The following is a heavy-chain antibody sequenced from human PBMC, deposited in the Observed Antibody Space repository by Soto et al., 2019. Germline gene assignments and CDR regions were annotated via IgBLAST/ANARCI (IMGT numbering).Heavy chain of an antibody. Sequence: QIQLLQSGAEVKPPGASVKVSCKASGYTFTTSGISWVRQAPGQGLEWMGWISGYNGNKYYAQRLQGRVTMTTDTSTGTVYMELRSLRSDDTAVYFCARQYCGGNCYIHDPIDMWGQGTMVTVSS. CDR1: GYTFTTSG. CDR3: ARQYCGGNCYIHDPIDM. V-gene: IGHV1-18*01. CDR2: ISGYNGNK. J-gene: IGHJ3*02. D-gene: IGHD2-21*01.